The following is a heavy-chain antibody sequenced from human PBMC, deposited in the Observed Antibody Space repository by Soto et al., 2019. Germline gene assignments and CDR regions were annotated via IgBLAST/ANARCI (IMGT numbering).Heavy chain of an antibody. CDR1: GFSFSTYA. CDR3: VKDRTPNWNYPGLDV. J-gene: IGHJ6*02. V-gene: IGHV3-64D*08. D-gene: IGHD2-15*01. Sequence: EVQLVESGGGLVQPGGSLTLSCAVSGFSFSTYAMHWVRRAPGKGLEFVSVIGYHGSSTFYADSLKGRFTVSRDNSRNTLYLHMNNLRPEDSATYYCVKDRTPNWNYPGLDVWGQGTTVTVSS. CDR2: IGYHGSST.